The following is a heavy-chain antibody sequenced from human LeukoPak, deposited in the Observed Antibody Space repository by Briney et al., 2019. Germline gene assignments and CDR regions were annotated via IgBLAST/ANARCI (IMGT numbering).Heavy chain of an antibody. Sequence: GGSLRLSCAASGFTFSDYYMSWIRQAPGKGLEWVSYISSSSSYTNYADSVKGRFTISRDNAKNSLYLQMNSLRAEDTAVYCCARDYYDSSGYYLGYWGQGTLVTVSS. V-gene: IGHV3-11*06. CDR2: ISSSSSYT. D-gene: IGHD3-22*01. CDR3: ARDYYDSSGYYLGY. J-gene: IGHJ4*02. CDR1: GFTFSDYY.